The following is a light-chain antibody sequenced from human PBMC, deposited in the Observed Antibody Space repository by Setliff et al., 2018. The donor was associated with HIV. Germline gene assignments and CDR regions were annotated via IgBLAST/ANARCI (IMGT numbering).Light chain of an antibody. Sequence: QSVLTQPASMSGSPGQSITISCSGTNSDIGSHDYVSWYQQHPGKAPKLIIFSVTYRPSGVSDRFSGSKSGNTASLTISGLQPEDEADYYCASHRDTNTREVFGTGTKVTVL. CDR1: NSDIGSHDY. CDR3: ASHRDTNTREV. V-gene: IGLV2-14*03. CDR2: SVT. J-gene: IGLJ1*01.